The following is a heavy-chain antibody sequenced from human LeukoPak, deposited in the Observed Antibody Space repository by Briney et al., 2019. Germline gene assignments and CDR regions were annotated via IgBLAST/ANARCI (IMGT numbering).Heavy chain of an antibody. J-gene: IGHJ3*02. CDR2: IYHSGST. V-gene: IGHV4-30-2*01. D-gene: IGHD3-9*01. CDR1: GGSISSGGYS. CDR3: ASHRRYFDWSIRGAFDI. Sequence: SETLSLTCAVSGGSISSGGYSWSWIRRPPGKGLEWIGYIYHSGSTYYNPSLKSRVTISVDRSKNQFSLKLSSVTAADTAVYYCASHRRYFDWSIRGAFDIWGQGTMVTVSS.